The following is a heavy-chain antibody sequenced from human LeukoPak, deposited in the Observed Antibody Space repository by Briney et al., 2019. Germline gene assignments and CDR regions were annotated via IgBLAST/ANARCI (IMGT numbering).Heavy chain of an antibody. Sequence: GGSLRLSCAVSEFTFSSYWMSWVRQAPGKGLEWVANIKQDGSEKYYVDSVEGRLTVSRDNAKNSLYLQMNSLRAEDTAVYYCARDHGYSQPYYSYYMDVWGKGTTVTVSS. V-gene: IGHV3-7*01. CDR1: EFTFSSYW. CDR3: ARDHGYSQPYYSYYMDV. CDR2: IKQDGSEK. D-gene: IGHD5-18*01. J-gene: IGHJ6*03.